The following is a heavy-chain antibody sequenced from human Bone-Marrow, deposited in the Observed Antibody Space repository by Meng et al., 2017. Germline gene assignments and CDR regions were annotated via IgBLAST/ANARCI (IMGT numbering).Heavy chain of an antibody. J-gene: IGHJ6*02. CDR2: IIPIFGTA. CDR3: ARDRKKMATITLWYYYGMDV. CDR1: GGTFSSYA. Sequence: SVKVSCKASGGTFSSYAISWVRQAPGQGLEWMGGIIPIFGTANYAQKFQGRVTITADKSTSTAYMELSSLRSEDTAVYYCARDRKKMATITLWYYYGMDVWGQETTVTVSS. V-gene: IGHV1-69*06. D-gene: IGHD5-24*01.